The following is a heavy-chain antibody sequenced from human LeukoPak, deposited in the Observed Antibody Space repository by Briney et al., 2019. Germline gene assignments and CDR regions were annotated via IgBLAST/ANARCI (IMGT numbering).Heavy chain of an antibody. Sequence: SETLSLTCTVSGGSISGYYWSWTRQPAGKGLEWIGSVYSSGSTNHNPSLKSRLTMSVDTSKNQVSLRLTSVTAADTAVYYCARDSGGGGYGLDVWGQGATVTVSS. CDR3: ARDSGGGGYGLDV. J-gene: IGHJ6*02. CDR2: VYSSGST. V-gene: IGHV4-4*07. CDR1: GGSISGYY.